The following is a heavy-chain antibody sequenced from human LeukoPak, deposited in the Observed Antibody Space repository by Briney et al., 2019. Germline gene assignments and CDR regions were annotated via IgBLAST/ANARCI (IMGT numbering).Heavy chain of an antibody. CDR1: GFTFSSYS. CDR2: LSYDGTNT. D-gene: IGHD3-10*01. CDR3: ARGGTMVRGVPNWFDP. Sequence: PGGSLRLSCVASGFTFSSYSMQWVRQTPGKGLEWVGILSYDGTNTYYGESVKGRFTISRDNSQNTVYLQMNSLRAEDTAVYYCARGGTMVRGVPNWFDPWGQGTLVTVSS. J-gene: IGHJ5*02. V-gene: IGHV3-33*05.